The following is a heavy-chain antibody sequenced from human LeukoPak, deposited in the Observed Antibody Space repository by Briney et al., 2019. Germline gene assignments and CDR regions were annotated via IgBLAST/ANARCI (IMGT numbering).Heavy chain of an antibody. CDR3: ARDRQWLVRYYYYGMDV. V-gene: IGHV4-61*02. CDR2: IYTSGST. J-gene: IGHJ6*02. D-gene: IGHD6-19*01. CDR1: GGSISSGSYY. Sequence: SQTLSLTCTVSGGSISSGSYYWSWIRQPAGKGLEWIGRIYTSGSTNYNPSLKSRVTISVDTSKNQFSLKLSSVTAADTAVYYCARDRQWLVRYYYYGMDVWGQGTTVTVSS.